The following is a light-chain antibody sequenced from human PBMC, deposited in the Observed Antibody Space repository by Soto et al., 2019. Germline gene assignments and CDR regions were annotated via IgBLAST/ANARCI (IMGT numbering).Light chain of an antibody. V-gene: IGKV3-20*01. Sequence: EIVLTQATGTLSLSTGESATLSCRASQSVANNYLAWYQQKHGQAPRFLIYDASSRATGIPDRFSGSGSGTDFTLTISRLAPEDLAVDYCEQYGSTPLTFGGGTKVEIK. CDR3: EQYGSTPLT. J-gene: IGKJ4*01. CDR1: QSVANNY. CDR2: DAS.